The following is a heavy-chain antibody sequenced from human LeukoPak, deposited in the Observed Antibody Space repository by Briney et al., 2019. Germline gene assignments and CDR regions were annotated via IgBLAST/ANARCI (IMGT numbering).Heavy chain of an antibody. J-gene: IGHJ3*02. CDR3: ARPQYYYDSSDLDAFDI. Sequence: GGSLRLSCAASGFTFSSYWMSWVRQAPGKGLEWVAVISYDGSNKYYADSVKGRFTISRDNSKNTLYLQMYSLRAEDTAVYYCARPQYYYDSSDLDAFDIWGQGTMVTVSS. CDR2: ISYDGSNK. CDR1: GFTFSSYW. V-gene: IGHV3-30-3*01. D-gene: IGHD3-22*01.